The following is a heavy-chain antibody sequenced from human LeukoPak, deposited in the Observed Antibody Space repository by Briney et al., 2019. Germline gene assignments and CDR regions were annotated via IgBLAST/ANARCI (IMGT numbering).Heavy chain of an antibody. J-gene: IGHJ4*02. CDR1: GGSVSSYY. D-gene: IGHD6-13*01. V-gene: IGHV4-4*07. CDR2: IYTSGST. CDR3: ARARIAAAGNFDY. Sequence: PAETLSLTCTVSGGSVSSYYGSWIRQPAGKGLEWIGRIYTSGSTNYNPSLKSRVTMSVDTSKNQFSLKLSSVTAADTAVYYCARARIAAAGNFDYWGQGTLVTVSS.